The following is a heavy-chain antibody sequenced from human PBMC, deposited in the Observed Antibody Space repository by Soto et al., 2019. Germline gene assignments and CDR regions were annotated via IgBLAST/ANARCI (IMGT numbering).Heavy chain of an antibody. J-gene: IGHJ4*02. Sequence: QVHLVESGGGVVQPGRSLRLSCAASGFTFSSYGMHWVRQAPGKGLEWVTFTWSDGNNKYYADSVKGRFTISRDNSKNTLYLQMNSLRDEDTAVYYCARGRNDYNYVDSWGQGTLVTVSS. CDR2: TWSDGNNK. CDR3: ARGRNDYNYVDS. V-gene: IGHV3-33*01. CDR1: GFTFSSYG. D-gene: IGHD4-4*01.